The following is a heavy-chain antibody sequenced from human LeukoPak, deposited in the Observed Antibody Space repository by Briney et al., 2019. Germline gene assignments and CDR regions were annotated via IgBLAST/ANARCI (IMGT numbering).Heavy chain of an antibody. CDR3: ARALGGDTMIVVPDDY. CDR2: INHSGST. CDR1: GGSFSGYY. D-gene: IGHD3-22*01. J-gene: IGHJ4*02. Sequence: ASETLSLTCAVYGGSFSGYYWSWIRQSPGKGLEWIGEINHSGSTNYNPSLKSRVTISVDTSKNQFSLKLSSVTAADTAVYYCARALGGDTMIVVPDDYWGQGTLVTVSS. V-gene: IGHV4-34*01.